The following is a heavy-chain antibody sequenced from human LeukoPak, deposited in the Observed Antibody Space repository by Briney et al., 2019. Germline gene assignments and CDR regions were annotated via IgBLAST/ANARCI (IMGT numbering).Heavy chain of an antibody. CDR2: IFYSGNT. J-gene: IGHJ6*04. CDR3: ARRESMDV. Sequence: SETLSLTCTVSGGSINSSSYYWGWIRQPPGKGLEWIGSIFYSGNTYDNLSLKSRVTISVDTSKNQFSLKLTSVSAADTATYFCARRESMDVWGKGTTVTISS. V-gene: IGHV4-39*01. CDR1: GGSINSSSYY.